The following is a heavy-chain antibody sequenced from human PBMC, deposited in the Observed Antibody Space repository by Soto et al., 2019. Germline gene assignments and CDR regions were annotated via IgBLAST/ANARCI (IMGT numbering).Heavy chain of an antibody. CDR2: FNTYNGNT. V-gene: IGHV1-18*01. J-gene: IGHJ4*02. D-gene: IGHD5-18*01. Sequence: QVQLVQSGAEVKKPGASVKFSCKASGYTFSSYGITWVRQAPGQRREWMGWFNTYNGNTNYAQKFQGRVTMTTATSTSPAYMELRSRRTDDTAVDYCARERGGYSYGDYWGQGALVTVSS. CDR3: ARERGGYSYGDY. CDR1: GYTFSSYG.